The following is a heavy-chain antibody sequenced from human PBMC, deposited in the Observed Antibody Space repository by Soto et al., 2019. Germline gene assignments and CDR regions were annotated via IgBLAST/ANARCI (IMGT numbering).Heavy chain of an antibody. CDR2: ISAYDGKT. D-gene: IGHD3-10*01. Sequence: ASVKVSCKASGYNFNIYGINWVRQAPGQGLELMGWISAYDGKTTYAEKFQGRVTMTTDASTSTAYMELRSLRPDDTAVYYCARDPHEYWTSYWHAPWGQGTLVTVSS. CDR1: GYNFNIYG. CDR3: ARDPHEYWTSYWHAP. V-gene: IGHV1-18*01. J-gene: IGHJ5*02.